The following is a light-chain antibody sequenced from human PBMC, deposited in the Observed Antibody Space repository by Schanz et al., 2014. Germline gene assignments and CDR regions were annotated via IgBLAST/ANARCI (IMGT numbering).Light chain of an antibody. CDR3: QQYNNWPQT. V-gene: IGKV3-15*01. J-gene: IGKJ1*01. CDR2: GAS. Sequence: EIVMTQSPATLSVSPGERATLSCRASESISDNLAWYQHKPGQAPRLLIYGASTRATGIPARFSGSGSGTEFTLTISSLQSEDLALYYCQQYNNWPQTFGQGTKVEIK. CDR1: ESISDN.